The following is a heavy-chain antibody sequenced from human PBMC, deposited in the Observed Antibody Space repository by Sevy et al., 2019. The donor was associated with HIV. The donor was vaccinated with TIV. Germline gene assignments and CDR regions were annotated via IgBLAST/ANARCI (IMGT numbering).Heavy chain of an antibody. D-gene: IGHD3-22*01. CDR2: ISGSGGST. V-gene: IGHV3-23*01. Sequence: GGSLRLSCAASGFTFSSYAMSWVRQAPGKGLEWVSPISGSGGSTYYADSVKGRFTISRDNVKNSLFLEMNSLRDEDTAVYYCAREAYYYDSREENRFDPWGQGTLVTVSS. CDR1: GFTFSSYA. CDR3: AREAYYYDSREENRFDP. J-gene: IGHJ5*02.